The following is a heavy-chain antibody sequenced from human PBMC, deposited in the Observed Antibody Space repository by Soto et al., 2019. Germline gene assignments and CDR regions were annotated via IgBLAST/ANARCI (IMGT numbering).Heavy chain of an antibody. V-gene: IGHV3-23*01. CDR2: ISDSGGST. J-gene: IGHJ4*02. CDR3: AKGDGVYNWNYVVY. D-gene: IGHD1-20*01. Sequence: HPGGSLTLSCAASGVTFSNYAMSWVRQSPGKGLEWVSVISDSGGSTDYADSVKGRFTISRDNSKNTLYLQMNSVRVEDTAVYYCAKGDGVYNWNYVVYWGQGTLVTVSS. CDR1: GVTFSNYA.